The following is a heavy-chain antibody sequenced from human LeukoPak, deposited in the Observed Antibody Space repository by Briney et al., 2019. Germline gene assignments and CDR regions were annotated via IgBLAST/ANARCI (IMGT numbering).Heavy chain of an antibody. Sequence: SETLSLTCTVSGGSITRYYWTWIRQPPGKGLEWIGYIFSNGSTNYNPSLKSRVAISLDTSKRQFSLRLTSVTAADTAVYYCARSGIAVAGTENWFDPWGQGTLVTVSS. CDR1: GGSITRYY. V-gene: IGHV4-4*08. CDR3: ARSGIAVAGTENWFDP. J-gene: IGHJ5*02. CDR2: IFSNGST. D-gene: IGHD6-19*01.